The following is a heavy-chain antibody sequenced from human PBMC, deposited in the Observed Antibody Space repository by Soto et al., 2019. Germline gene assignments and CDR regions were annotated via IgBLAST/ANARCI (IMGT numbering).Heavy chain of an antibody. D-gene: IGHD4-4*01. V-gene: IGHV3-7*01. CDR1: GFTMSGHW. CDR2: IKQDGSEK. J-gene: IGHJ6*02. CDR3: ARDPGLWDSNYYDGTSSYYYVMDV. Sequence: GGFLRLSCAASGFTMSGHWMTWVRQAPGKGLEWVANIKQDGSEKDYVDSVKGRFTISRDNAKNSLYLQMNSLRGEDTAVYYCARDPGLWDSNYYDGTSSYYYVMDVWGQGTTVTVSS.